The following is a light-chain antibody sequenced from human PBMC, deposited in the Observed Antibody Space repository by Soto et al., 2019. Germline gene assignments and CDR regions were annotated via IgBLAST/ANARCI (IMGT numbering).Light chain of an antibody. J-gene: IGLJ2*01. Sequence: QSALTQPRSVSGSPGQSVTISCTGTSSDVGGYNYVSWYQQYPGKAPNVMIYDVSKRPSGVPDRFSGSKSGNTASLTISGLQAEDEADYYCCSYAGSYTLLFGGGTKLTVL. CDR2: DVS. CDR3: CSYAGSYTLL. V-gene: IGLV2-11*01. CDR1: SSDVGGYNY.